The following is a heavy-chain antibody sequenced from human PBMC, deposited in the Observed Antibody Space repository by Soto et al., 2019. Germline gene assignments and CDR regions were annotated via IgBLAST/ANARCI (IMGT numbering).Heavy chain of an antibody. V-gene: IGHV4-31*03. CDR1: GDSISSGGYY. Sequence: SETLSLTCTVSGDSISSGGYYWIWIRQHPGKGLEWIGYIYSNGYTYYNPSLESRVTISVDTSNNQFSLKLTSVTAADTAVYYCARDITVVRGGQVWFDPWGQGTLVTVSS. J-gene: IGHJ5*02. D-gene: IGHD3-10*01. CDR2: IYSNGYT. CDR3: ARDITVVRGGQVWFDP.